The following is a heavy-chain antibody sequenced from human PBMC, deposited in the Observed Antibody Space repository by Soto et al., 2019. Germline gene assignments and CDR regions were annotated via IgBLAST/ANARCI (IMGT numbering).Heavy chain of an antibody. CDR3: ARAGDYDSWSGYTSQYYYYGMDV. Sequence: TLSLTCAISGDRVSSNSAAWNWIRQSPSRGLEWLGRTYYRSKWYNDYAVSVKSRITINPDTSKSQFSLQLNSVTPEDTAVYYCARAGDYDSWSGYTSQYYYYGMDVWGQGTTVTVSS. J-gene: IGHJ6*02. CDR1: GDRVSSNSAA. D-gene: IGHD3-3*01. CDR2: TYYRSKWYN. V-gene: IGHV6-1*01.